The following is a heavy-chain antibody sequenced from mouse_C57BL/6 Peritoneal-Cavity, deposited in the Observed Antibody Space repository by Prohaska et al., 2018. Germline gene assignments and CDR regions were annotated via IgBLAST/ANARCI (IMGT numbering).Heavy chain of an antibody. CDR1: GYTFTDYY. D-gene: IGHD2-5*01. Sequence: EVQLQQSGPELVKPGASVKISCKASGYTFTDYYMNWVKQSHGKSLEWIGDINPNNGGTSYNQKFKGKATLTVDKSSSTAYMELRSLTSEDSAVYYCAKALYSNYVAWFAYWGQGTLVTVSA. CDR3: AKALYSNYVAWFAY. J-gene: IGHJ3*01. CDR2: INPNNGGT. V-gene: IGHV1-26*01.